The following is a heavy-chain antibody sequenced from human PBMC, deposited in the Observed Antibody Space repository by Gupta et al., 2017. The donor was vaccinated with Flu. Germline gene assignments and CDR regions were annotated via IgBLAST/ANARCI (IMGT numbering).Heavy chain of an antibody. J-gene: IGHJ2*01. CDR2: VNPNSGGT. CDR3: ARPPRHYHWYFDL. D-gene: IGHD1-26*01. V-gene: IGHV1-2*05. Sequence: RQAAGQGLEWMGRVNPNSGGTNYAQKFQGRVTMTNDTSTSTAFMELSRLTSDDTGVYYCARPPRHYHWYFDLWGRGTLVTVSS.